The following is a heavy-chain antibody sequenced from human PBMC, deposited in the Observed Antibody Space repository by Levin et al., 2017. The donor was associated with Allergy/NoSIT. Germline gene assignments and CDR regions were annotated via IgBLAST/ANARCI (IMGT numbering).Heavy chain of an antibody. CDR2: IYRSGDT. V-gene: IGHV4-4*02. Sequence: SQTLSLTCAVSGGSISTDNWWSWIRQPPGKGLEWIGAIYRSGDTNHNPSLRSRVTLSVDKSKNHFSLKLSSVTAADTAVYYCATVEGLFCSGVSCSYSFHYWGQGALVTVSS. J-gene: IGHJ4*02. CDR3: ATVEGLFCSGVSCSYSFHY. CDR1: GGSISTDNW. D-gene: IGHD3-9*01.